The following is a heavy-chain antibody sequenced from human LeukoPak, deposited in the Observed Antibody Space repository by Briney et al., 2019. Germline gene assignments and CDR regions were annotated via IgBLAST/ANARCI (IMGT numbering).Heavy chain of an antibody. Sequence: GGSLRLSCVASGFTFSSYAMHWVRQAPGKGLEWVAVISYGGSNKYYADSVKGRFTISRDNSKNTLYLQMNSLRAEDTAVYYCARGVTYYYDSSGYWGQGTLVTVSS. CDR1: GFTFSSYA. CDR3: ARGVTYYYDSSGY. D-gene: IGHD3-22*01. CDR2: ISYGGSNK. V-gene: IGHV3-30-3*01. J-gene: IGHJ4*02.